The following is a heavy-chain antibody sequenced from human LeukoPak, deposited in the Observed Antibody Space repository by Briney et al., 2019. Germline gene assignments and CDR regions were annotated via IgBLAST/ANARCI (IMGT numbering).Heavy chain of an antibody. CDR3: ARDWDMITFGGAKDY. CDR2: INPSGGST. V-gene: IGHV1-46*01. J-gene: IGHJ4*02. Sequence: GASVKVSCKASGYTFTSYYMHWVRQAPGQGLEWMGIINPSGGSTSYAQKFQGGVTMTRDTSTSTVYMELSSLRSEDTAVYYCARDWDMITFGGAKDYWGQGTLVTVSS. CDR1: GYTFTSYY. D-gene: IGHD3-16*01.